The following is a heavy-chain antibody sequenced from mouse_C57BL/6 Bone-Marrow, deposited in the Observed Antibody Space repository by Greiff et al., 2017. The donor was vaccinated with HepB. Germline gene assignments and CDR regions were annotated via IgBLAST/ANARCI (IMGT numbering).Heavy chain of an antibody. V-gene: IGHV1-81*01. Sequence: LVESGAELARPGASVKLSCKASGYTFTSYGISWVKQRTGQGLEWIGEIYPRSGNTYYNEKFKGKATLTADKSSSTAYMELRSLTSEDSAVYFCAREGGYDFLNYFDYWGQGTTLTVSS. J-gene: IGHJ2*01. CDR3: AREGGYDFLNYFDY. D-gene: IGHD3-2*02. CDR2: IYPRSGNT. CDR1: GYTFTSYG.